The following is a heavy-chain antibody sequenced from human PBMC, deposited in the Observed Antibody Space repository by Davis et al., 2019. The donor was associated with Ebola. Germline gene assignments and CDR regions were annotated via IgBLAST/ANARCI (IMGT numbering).Heavy chain of an antibody. D-gene: IGHD2-8*01. CDR3: AILYPNFDY. V-gene: IGHV4-59*12. CDR2: IYYSGST. J-gene: IGHJ4*02. Sequence: MPSETLSLTCTVSGGSISSYYWSWIRQPPGKGLEWIGYIYYSGSTNYNPSLKSRVTISVDTSKNQFSLKLSSVTAADTAVYYCAILYPNFDYWGQGTLVTVSS. CDR1: GGSISSYY.